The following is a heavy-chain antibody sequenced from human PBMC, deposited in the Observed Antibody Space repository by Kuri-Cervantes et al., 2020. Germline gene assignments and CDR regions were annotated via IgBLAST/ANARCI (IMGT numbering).Heavy chain of an antibody. V-gene: IGHV4-38-2*01. CDR3: ASQDDTSGFYYAYDY. CDR1: DYSISSAYY. CDR2: IFHTGNT. D-gene: IGHD3-22*01. J-gene: IGHJ4*02. Sequence: GSLRLSCVVSDYSISSAYYWGRIRQPPGKGLEWIGNIFHTGNTYYNPSLKSRVTISGDTSKNQVSLKLSSVTAADTAVYYCASQDDTSGFYYAYDYWGQGTLVTVSS.